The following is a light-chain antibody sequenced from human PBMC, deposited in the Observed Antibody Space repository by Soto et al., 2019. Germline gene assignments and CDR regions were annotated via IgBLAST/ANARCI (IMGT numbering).Light chain of an antibody. CDR3: QQYGSSPYT. V-gene: IGKV3-20*01. CDR1: QSVSSSY. CDR2: GAS. Sequence: EIVLTQSPGTLSLSPGERATLSCRASQSVSSSYLAWYQQKPGQAPRLLIYGASSRATAIPDRFSGSGSGTDFTLTISRLEPEDFAVYYCQQYGSSPYTFGQVTKLEIK. J-gene: IGKJ2*01.